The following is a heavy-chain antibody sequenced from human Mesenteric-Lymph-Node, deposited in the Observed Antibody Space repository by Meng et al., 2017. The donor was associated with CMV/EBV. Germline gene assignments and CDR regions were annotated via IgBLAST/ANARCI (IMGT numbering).Heavy chain of an antibody. CDR1: GYTFTSYY. Sequence: SGYTFTSYYMQWVRQAPGQGLEWMGIINPSGGSTSYAQKFQGRVTMTRDTSTSTVYMELSSLRSEDTAVYYCATLDYTGSSGGGTYWGQGTLVTVSS. D-gene: IGHD6-25*01. V-gene: IGHV1-46*01. CDR2: INPSGGST. J-gene: IGHJ4*02. CDR3: ATLDYTGSSGGGTY.